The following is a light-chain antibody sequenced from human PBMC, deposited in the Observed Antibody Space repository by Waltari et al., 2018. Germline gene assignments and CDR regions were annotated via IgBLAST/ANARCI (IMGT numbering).Light chain of an antibody. CDR3: CSYAGSTTSVM. Sequence: QSALTQPASVSGSPGQSTTISCTGINSDVGNYNLVSWYQHHPGKAPKVMIYEVTKRPSGVSNRFSGSKSGNTASLTISGLQAEDEADYYCCSYAGSTTSVMFGGGTKLTVL. CDR2: EVT. V-gene: IGLV2-23*02. J-gene: IGLJ3*02. CDR1: NSDVGNYNL.